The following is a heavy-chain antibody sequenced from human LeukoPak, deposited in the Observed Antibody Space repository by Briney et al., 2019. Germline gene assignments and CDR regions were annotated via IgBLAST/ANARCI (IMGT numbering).Heavy chain of an antibody. D-gene: IGHD3-22*01. CDR1: GGSISSYY. Sequence: SETLSLTCTVSGGSISSYYWSWIRQPPGKGLEWIGYIYYSGSTNYNPSLKSRVTISVDTSKNQFSLKLISVTAADTAVYYCARWYYDSSGHRRDAFDIWGQGTMVTVSS. CDR3: ARWYYDSSGHRRDAFDI. J-gene: IGHJ3*02. CDR2: IYYSGST. V-gene: IGHV4-59*01.